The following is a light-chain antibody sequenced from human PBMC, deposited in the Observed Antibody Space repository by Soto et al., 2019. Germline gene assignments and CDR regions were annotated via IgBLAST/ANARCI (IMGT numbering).Light chain of an antibody. J-gene: IGLJ2*01. V-gene: IGLV2-8*01. CDR2: EVN. CDR3: SSYAVSDSLV. Sequence: QSALTQPPSASGSPGQSVTISCTGTSSDVGGYDYVSWYQQHPGKVPKLMIYEVNKRPSGVPDRFSGSKSGNMASLTVSGLQTEDEADYYCSSYAVSDSLVFGGGTKVTVL. CDR1: SSDVGGYDY.